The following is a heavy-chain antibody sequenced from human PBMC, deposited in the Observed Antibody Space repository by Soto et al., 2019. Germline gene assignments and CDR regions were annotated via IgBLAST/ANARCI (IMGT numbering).Heavy chain of an antibody. CDR1: GFTFSSYA. J-gene: IGHJ3*01. D-gene: IGHD3-22*01. CDR2: ISYDGSNK. V-gene: IGHV3-30-3*01. CDR3: AKAAYDSRGYDAFEF. Sequence: GGSLRLSCAASGFTFSSYAMHWVRQAPGKGLEWVAVISYDGSNKYYADSVKGRFTISRDNSKNTLYLQMNSLRAEDTAVYYCAKAAYDSRGYDAFEFWGQGTMVTVSS.